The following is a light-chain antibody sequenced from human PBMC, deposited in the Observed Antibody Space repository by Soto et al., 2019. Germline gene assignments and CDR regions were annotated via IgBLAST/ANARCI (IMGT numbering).Light chain of an antibody. Sequence: SYELTQPPSVSAAPGQTASITCGGNNIGNKNVYWYQQKPGQAPLLVIYDDSDRPSGIPERFSGSNSANTASLTIRGVGVGDEADYVCQVWDTSSDHVVFGGGTKLTVL. CDR3: QVWDTSSDHVV. V-gene: IGLV3-21*02. CDR2: DDS. CDR1: NIGNKN. J-gene: IGLJ2*01.